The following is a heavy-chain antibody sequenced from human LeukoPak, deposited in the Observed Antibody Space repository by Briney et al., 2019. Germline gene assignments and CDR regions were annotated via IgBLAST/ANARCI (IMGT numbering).Heavy chain of an antibody. V-gene: IGHV4-34*01. CDR3: ARTYDSSGYYANY. Sequence: PGGSLRLSCAASGFTVDSNYLSWVRQAPGKGLEWIGEINHSGSTNYNPSLKSRVTISVDTSKNQFSLKLSSVTAADTAVYYCARTYDSSGYYANYWGQGTLVTVSS. CDR2: INHSGST. J-gene: IGHJ4*02. CDR1: GFTVDSNY. D-gene: IGHD3-22*01.